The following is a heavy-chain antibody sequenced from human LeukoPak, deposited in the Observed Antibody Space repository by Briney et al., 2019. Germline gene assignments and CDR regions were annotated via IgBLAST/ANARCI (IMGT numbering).Heavy chain of an antibody. D-gene: IGHD3-22*01. Sequence: RASEKVSCKASGYTFTGYYMHWVRQTPVQGLEWMGWIKPNSGGTNYAQKFQGRVTMTRDTSIRTAYMELSRLRSDDTAVYYCARDRLVLRGYGTLHFDYWGQGTLVTVSS. V-gene: IGHV1-2*02. CDR3: ARDRLVLRGYGTLHFDY. J-gene: IGHJ4*02. CDR2: IKPNSGGT. CDR1: GYTFTGYY.